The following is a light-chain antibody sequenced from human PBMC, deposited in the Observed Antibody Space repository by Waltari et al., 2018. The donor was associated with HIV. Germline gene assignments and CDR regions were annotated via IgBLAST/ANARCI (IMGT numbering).Light chain of an antibody. V-gene: IGLV1-47*01. J-gene: IGLJ2*01. Sequence: QSVLTQPPSASGTPGQRVTISCSGSSSNLGRNFVYWYQQLPETAPKLLIYRNNQRPPGVPDRFSGSKSGTSASLAISGLRSEDEADYYCAAWDDSLSVVFGGGTKLTVL. CDR1: SSNLGRNF. CDR2: RNN. CDR3: AAWDDSLSVV.